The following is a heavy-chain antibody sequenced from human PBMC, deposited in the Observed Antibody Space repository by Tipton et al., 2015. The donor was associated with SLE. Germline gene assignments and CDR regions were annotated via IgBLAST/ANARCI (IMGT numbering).Heavy chain of an antibody. V-gene: IGHV4-59*04. CDR3: ATKETAVGQGFDS. D-gene: IGHD5-18*01. CDR2: IYYSGGT. CDR1: GDSIIIDY. J-gene: IGHJ4*02. Sequence: TLSLTCTVSGDSIIIDYWTWIRQPPGKGLEWIGTIYYSGGTYYNPSLKSRVTISLDTSKNQFSLKLRSVNAADTALYFCATKETAVGQGFDSWGQGTLVTVSS.